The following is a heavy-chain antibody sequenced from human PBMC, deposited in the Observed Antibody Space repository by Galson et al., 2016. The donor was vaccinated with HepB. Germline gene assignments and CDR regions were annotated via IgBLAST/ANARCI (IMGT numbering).Heavy chain of an antibody. D-gene: IGHD2-8*02. CDR2: IKQDGSEK. V-gene: IGHV3-7*01. CDR3: ASWWQTPASYFDY. J-gene: IGHJ4*02. Sequence: SLRLSCAASGFTFSSDWMRWVRQAPGKGLGWVANIKQDGSEKYYVDSVKGRFTISRDNAKNSLYLQMNSLRAEDTAVYYCASWWQTPASYFDYWGLGTLVTVSS. CDR1: GFTFSSDW.